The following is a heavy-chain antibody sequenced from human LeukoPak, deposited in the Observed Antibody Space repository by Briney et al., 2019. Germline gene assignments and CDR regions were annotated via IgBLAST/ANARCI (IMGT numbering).Heavy chain of an antibody. V-gene: IGHV1-8*01. CDR3: ARGRRYSSSSRWFDP. CDR1: GYTFTSYD. D-gene: IGHD6-6*01. J-gene: IGHJ5*02. Sequence: ASVKVSCKASGYTFTSYDINWVRHATGQGLEWMGWMNPNSGNTGYAQKFQGRVTMTRNTSISTAYMELSSLRSEDTAVYYCARGRRYSSSSRWFDPWGQGTLVTVSS. CDR2: MNPNSGNT.